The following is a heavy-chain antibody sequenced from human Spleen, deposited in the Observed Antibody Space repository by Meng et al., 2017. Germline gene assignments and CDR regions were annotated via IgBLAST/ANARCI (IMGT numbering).Heavy chain of an antibody. CDR3: ASTYYDRSRDDSFDY. CDR2: MYYSFNA. J-gene: IGHJ4*02. D-gene: IGHD3-3*01. Sequence: VELQQSGPGRLQPAGTLYLTFNVSDDSIRSYYWSWIRQPPGKGLEWIGYMYYSFNANNYHPHKSRGTISVDTSKNQGSLKLGSVTAADAAMYYCASTYYDRSRDDSFDYWGQGTLVTVSS. V-gene: IGHV4-59*01. CDR1: DDSIRSYY.